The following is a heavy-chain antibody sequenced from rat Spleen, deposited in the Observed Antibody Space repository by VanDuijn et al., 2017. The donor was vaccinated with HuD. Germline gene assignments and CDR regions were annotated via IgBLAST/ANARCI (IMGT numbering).Heavy chain of an antibody. V-gene: IGHV5-25*01. Sequence: EVQLVESGGGLVQPGRSLKLSCAASGFTYSNYVMAWVRQAPTKGLEWIASIPNTGGNIYYPDSVKGRFTISRDNAKSTLYLQMDSLRSEDTATYYCARLPLQSYWYFDFWGPGTMVTVSS. CDR3: ARLPLQSYWYFDF. J-gene: IGHJ1*01. D-gene: IGHD1-1*01. CDR1: GFTYSNYV. CDR2: IPNTGGNI.